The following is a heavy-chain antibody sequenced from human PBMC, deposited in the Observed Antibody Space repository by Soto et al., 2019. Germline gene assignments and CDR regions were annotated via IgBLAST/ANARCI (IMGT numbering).Heavy chain of an antibody. CDR2: IYYSGST. D-gene: IGHD3-22*01. V-gene: IGHV4-59*08. CDR1: GGSISSYY. J-gene: IGHJ4*02. CDR3: ARLQRDYYYDSSGPVDY. Sequence: PSETLSLTCTVSGGSISSYYWSWIRQPPGKGLEWIGYIYYSGSTNYNPSLKSRVTISVDTSKNQFSLKLSSVTAADTAVYYCARLQRDYYYDSSGPVDYWGQGTLVTVS.